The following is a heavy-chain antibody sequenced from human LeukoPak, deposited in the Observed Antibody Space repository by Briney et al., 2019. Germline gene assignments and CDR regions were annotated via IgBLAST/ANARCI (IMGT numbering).Heavy chain of an antibody. CDR2: IYYSGST. J-gene: IGHJ4*02. D-gene: IGHD6-19*01. CDR1: GGSISSSSYY. Sequence: SETLSLTCTVSGGSISSSSYYWGWIRQPPGKGLEWIGSIYYSGSTYYNPSLKSRVTISVDTSKNQFSLKLSSVTAADTAVYYCARDPIVRRAVAGIDYWGQGTLVTVSS. CDR3: ARDPIVRRAVAGIDY. V-gene: IGHV4-39*07.